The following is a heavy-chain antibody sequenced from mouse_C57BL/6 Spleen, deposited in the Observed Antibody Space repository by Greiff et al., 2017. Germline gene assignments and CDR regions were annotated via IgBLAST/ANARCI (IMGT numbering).Heavy chain of an antibody. V-gene: IGHV2-9-1*01. CDR2: IWTGGGT. CDR3: ARTIYYGSSYAYFDV. Sequence: VKVVESGPGLVAPSQSLSITCTVSGFSLTSYAISWVRQPPGKGLEWLGVIWTGGGTNYNSALKSRLSISKDNSKSQVFLKMNSLQTDDTARYYCARTIYYGSSYAYFDVWGTGTTVTVSS. D-gene: IGHD1-1*01. CDR1: GFSLTSYA. J-gene: IGHJ1*03.